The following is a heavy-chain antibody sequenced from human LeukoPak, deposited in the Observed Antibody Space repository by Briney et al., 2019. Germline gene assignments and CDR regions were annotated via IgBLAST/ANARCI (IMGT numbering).Heavy chain of an antibody. Sequence: SVKVSCKASGGTFSSYAISWVRQAPGQGLEWMGGIIPIFGTANYAQKFQGRVTITADESTSTAYMELSSLRSEDTAVYYCARTTSGYYYDYFDYWGQGTLVTASS. D-gene: IGHD3-22*01. CDR3: ARTTSGYYYDYFDY. CDR2: IIPIFGTA. V-gene: IGHV1-69*13. CDR1: GGTFSSYA. J-gene: IGHJ4*02.